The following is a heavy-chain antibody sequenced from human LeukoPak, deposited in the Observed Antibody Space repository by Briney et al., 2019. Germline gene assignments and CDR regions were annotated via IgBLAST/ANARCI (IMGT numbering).Heavy chain of an antibody. D-gene: IGHD3-22*01. CDR2: IYTSGST. Sequence: SETLSLTCTVSGGSINFFYWSWIRQPAGKGLEWIGRIYTSGSTNYNPSLKSRVTMSVDTAKNQISLKVTSVTAADTAVYYCARDRYYYDSSDKFDYWGQGTLVTVSS. V-gene: IGHV4-4*07. CDR1: GGSINFFY. J-gene: IGHJ4*02. CDR3: ARDRYYYDSSDKFDY.